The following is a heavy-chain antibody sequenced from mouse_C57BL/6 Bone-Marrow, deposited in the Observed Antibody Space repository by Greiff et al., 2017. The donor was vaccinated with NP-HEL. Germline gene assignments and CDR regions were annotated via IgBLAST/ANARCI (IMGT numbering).Heavy chain of an antibody. D-gene: IGHD2-4*01. J-gene: IGHJ3*01. CDR1: GYSFTGYY. CDR2: INPSTGGT. V-gene: IGHV1-42*01. CDR3: ASPYYDYVPFAY. Sequence: VQLQQSGPELVKPGASVKISCKASGYSFTGYYMNWVKQSPEKSLEWIGEINPSTGGTTYNQKFKAKATLTVDKSSSTAYMQLKRLTSEDSAVYYCASPYYDYVPFAYWGQGTLVTVSA.